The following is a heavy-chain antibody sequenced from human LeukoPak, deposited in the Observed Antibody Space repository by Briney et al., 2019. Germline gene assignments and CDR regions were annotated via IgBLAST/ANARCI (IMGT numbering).Heavy chain of an antibody. J-gene: IGHJ5*02. CDR1: GFTFSDYY. CDR2: VSSSGSTI. V-gene: IGHV3-11*04. CDR3: AGDYNASYYDILTGRYNWFDP. D-gene: IGHD3-9*01. Sequence: GGSLRLSCAASGFTFSDYYMSWIREAQGKGLEGVSYVSSSGSTIYYADSVKGRFTISRDNAKNSLYLQMNSLRAEDTAVYYCAGDYNASYYDILTGRYNWFDPWGQGTLVTVSS.